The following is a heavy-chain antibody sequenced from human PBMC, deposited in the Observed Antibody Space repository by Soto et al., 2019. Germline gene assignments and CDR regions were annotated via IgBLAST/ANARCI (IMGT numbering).Heavy chain of an antibody. Sequence: QVQLQESGPGLVKPSETLSLTCTVSGGSISTSDYYWVWIRQPPGKGLEWIGSIYYSGSTYYNPSLKSRVTMSEDTSKNQFSLKLSSVAATDTAVHYCARGTTWPLWFYPWGQGTLVTVSS. CDR3: ARGTTWPLWFYP. V-gene: IGHV4-39*01. J-gene: IGHJ5*02. CDR2: IYYSGST. CDR1: GGSISTSDYY.